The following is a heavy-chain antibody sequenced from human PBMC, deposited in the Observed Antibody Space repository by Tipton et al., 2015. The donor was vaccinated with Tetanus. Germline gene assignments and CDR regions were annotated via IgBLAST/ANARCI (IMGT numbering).Heavy chain of an antibody. V-gene: IGHV4-39*01. CDR3: ARHXGGYFTPFDY. Sequence: LRLSCTVSGGSIXGGXXXWGXXXQPXXKGLEWIGSIYEXGDTYXIPSLXSRVTISVDXSKNQXSLHLNSMAXADTRXYYHARHXGGYFTPFDYWXQGNXXTVXS. D-gene: IGHD3-3*01. CDR1: GGSIXGGXXX. J-gene: IGHJ4*02. CDR2: IYEXGDT.